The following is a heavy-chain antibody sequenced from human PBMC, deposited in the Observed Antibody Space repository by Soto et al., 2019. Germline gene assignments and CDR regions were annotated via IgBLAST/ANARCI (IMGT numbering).Heavy chain of an antibody. V-gene: IGHV3-23*01. D-gene: IGHD2-2*02. CDR2: ISGSGGST. Sequence: ESVGGLVQPGGSLRLSCAASGFTFSSYAMSWVRQAPGKGLEWVSAISGSGGSTYYADSVKGRFTISRDNSKNTLYLQMNSLRAEDTAVYYCAKALRDIVVVPVAIFHYYYYGMDVWGQGTTVTVSS. CDR3: AKALRDIVVVPVAIFHYYYYGMDV. J-gene: IGHJ6*02. CDR1: GFTFSSYA.